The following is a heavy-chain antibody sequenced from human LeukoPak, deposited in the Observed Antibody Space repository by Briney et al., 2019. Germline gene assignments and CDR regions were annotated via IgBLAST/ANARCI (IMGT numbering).Heavy chain of an antibody. J-gene: IGHJ4*02. CDR1: GGSVTSSGYY. D-gene: IGHD6-19*01. CDR3: ALYAPAVAGILDY. CDR2: IYYSAST. Sequence: SETLSLTCTVSGGSVTSSGYYWGWIRQPPGKGLEWIGSIYYSASTHYNPSLKSRVTISVDTSKNQFSLTLSSVTAADTAVYYCALYAPAVAGILDYWGQGTLVTVSS. V-gene: IGHV4-39*07.